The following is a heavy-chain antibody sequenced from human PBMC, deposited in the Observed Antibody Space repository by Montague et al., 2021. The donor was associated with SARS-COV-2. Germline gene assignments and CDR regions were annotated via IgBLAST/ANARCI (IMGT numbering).Heavy chain of an antibody. Sequence: SETLSLTCTVSGGSISSYYWSWIRQPPGKGLEWIGYFYYSGSTNYNPSFKSRLSISVDTSKNQFSLKLSPVTAADTAVYYCARGRAVTTFYYYYYGMDVWGQGTTVAVSS. J-gene: IGHJ6*02. CDR1: GGSISSYY. CDR2: FYYSGST. CDR3: ARGRAVTTFYYYYYGMDV. V-gene: IGHV4-59*12. D-gene: IGHD4-17*01.